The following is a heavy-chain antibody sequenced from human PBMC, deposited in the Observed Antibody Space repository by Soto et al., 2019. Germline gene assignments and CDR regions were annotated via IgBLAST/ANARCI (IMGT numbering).Heavy chain of an antibody. CDR3: AKDLDDYSSAIDF. V-gene: IGHV3-23*01. CDR2: ISGSGGSGRG. Sequence: EVQLLESGGGLEQRGGSLRLSCVGSGFSFRKYAMNWVRQAPGKGLEWVSGISGSGGSGRGFYADPVKGRFTISRDNSKNTLYLEMNSLRAEDTAVYYCAKDLDDYSSAIDFWGQGTLVTVSS. J-gene: IGHJ4*02. CDR1: GFSFRKYA. D-gene: IGHD4-4*01.